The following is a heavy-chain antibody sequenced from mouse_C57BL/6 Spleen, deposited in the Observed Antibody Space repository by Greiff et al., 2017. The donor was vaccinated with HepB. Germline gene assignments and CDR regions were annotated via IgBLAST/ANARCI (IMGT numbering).Heavy chain of an antibody. CDR3: ARSFYYGNYFDV. Sequence: QVTLKESGAELVKPGASVKISCKASGYTFTDYYINWVKQRPGQGLEWIGKIGTGSGSTYYNEKFKGKATLTADKSSSTAYMQLSSLTSEDSAVYFCARSFYYGNYFDVWGTGTTVTVSS. CDR1: GYTFTDYY. D-gene: IGHD1-1*01. V-gene: IGHV1-77*01. CDR2: IGTGSGST. J-gene: IGHJ1*03.